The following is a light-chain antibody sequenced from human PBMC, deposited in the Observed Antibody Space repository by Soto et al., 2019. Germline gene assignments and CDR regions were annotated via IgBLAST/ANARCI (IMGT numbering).Light chain of an antibody. CDR1: SSDIGGYNY. CDR3: SSYRNTRTVV. Sequence: QSALTQPASVSGSPGQSITISCTGTSSDIGGYNYVSWYQLHPGKAPKLMIYEVSDRPSGVSNRFSGSKSGNTASLTISGLQAEDEADYFCSSYRNTRTVVFGGGTKLTVL. V-gene: IGLV2-14*01. CDR2: EVS. J-gene: IGLJ3*02.